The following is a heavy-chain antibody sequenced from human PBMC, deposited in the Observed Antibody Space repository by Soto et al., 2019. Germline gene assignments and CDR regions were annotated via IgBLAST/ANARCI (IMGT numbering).Heavy chain of an antibody. J-gene: IGHJ5*01. CDR1: GGSISSYY. Sequence: SETLSLTCTVSGGSISSYYWSWIRQPPGKGLEWIGYIYYSGSTNYNPSLKSRVTISVDTSKNQFSLKLSSVTAADTAVYYCARGFYDFWSGSRAWFDSRGQGSPVIVSS. V-gene: IGHV4-59*01. CDR2: IYYSGST. D-gene: IGHD3-3*01. CDR3: ARGFYDFWSGSRAWFDS.